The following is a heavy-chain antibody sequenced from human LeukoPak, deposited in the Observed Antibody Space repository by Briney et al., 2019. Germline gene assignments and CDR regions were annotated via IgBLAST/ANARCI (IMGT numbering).Heavy chain of an antibody. CDR1: GGTFSSYA. D-gene: IGHD3-10*01. V-gene: IGHV1-69*04. CDR2: IIPILGIA. CDR3: ARVLWFGNYYFDY. J-gene: IGHJ4*02. Sequence: ASVKVSCKASGGTFSSYAIGWVRQAPGQGLEWMGRIIPILGIANYAQKFQGRVTITADKSTSTAYMELSSLRSEDTAVYHCARVLWFGNYYFDYWGQGTLVTVSS.